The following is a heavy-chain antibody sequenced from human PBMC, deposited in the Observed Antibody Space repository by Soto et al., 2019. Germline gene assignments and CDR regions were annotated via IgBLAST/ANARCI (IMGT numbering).Heavy chain of an antibody. CDR1: GFSFRSNS. CDR2: ISARGDGT. D-gene: IGHD3-16*02. CDR3: AKPGYYDYIWGSYLDS. V-gene: IGHV3-23*04. J-gene: IGHJ4*02. Sequence: EVQLAESGGGLVQPGGSLRLSCAASGFSFRSNSMSWVRQAPGKGLEWVSAISARGDGTYYADFAKGRFTISRDNSRDTLYLQMNSLRVDDTAVYYCAKPGYYDYIWGSYLDSWGQGTLATVSS.